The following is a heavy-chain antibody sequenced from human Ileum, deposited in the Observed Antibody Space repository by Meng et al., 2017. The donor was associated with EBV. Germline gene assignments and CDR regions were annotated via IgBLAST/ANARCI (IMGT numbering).Heavy chain of an antibody. V-gene: IGHV7-4-1*02. CDR1: GYTFTNYA. J-gene: IGHJ4*02. CDR3: ARGSLEADEDPG. Sequence: QVQLVQSGSELKKPXXXXKVXCKASGYTFTNYAMNWVRQAPGQGLEWMGWINTITGDPTYAQGFTGRFVFSLDTSVSTAYLQISSLKTDDTAVYYCARGSLEADEDPGWGQGTLVTVSS. CDR2: INTITGDP. D-gene: IGHD6-13*01.